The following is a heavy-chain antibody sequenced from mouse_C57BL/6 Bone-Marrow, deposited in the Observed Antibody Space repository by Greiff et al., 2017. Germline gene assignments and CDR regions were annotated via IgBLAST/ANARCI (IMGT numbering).Heavy chain of an antibody. J-gene: IGHJ3*01. CDR2: ILPGSGST. V-gene: IGHV1-9*01. CDR3: ARRDYYGSSLAY. D-gene: IGHD1-1*01. CDR1: GYTFTGYG. Sequence: QVQLQQSGAGLMKPGASLKLSCTATGYTFTGYGIEWVRQRPGHGLEWIGVILPGSGSTNYNETLKGKATFTADTSSNTAYMQLSSLATEDSAIYYCARRDYYGSSLAYWGRGTGATVTA.